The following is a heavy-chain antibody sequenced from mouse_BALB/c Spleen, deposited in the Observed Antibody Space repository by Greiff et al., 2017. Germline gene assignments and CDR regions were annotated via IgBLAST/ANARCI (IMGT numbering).Heavy chain of an antibody. CDR1: GYTFTSYV. Sequence: EVKLMESGPELVKPGASVKMSCKASGYTFTSYVMHWVKQKPGQGLEWIGYINPYNDGTKYNEKFKGKATLTSDKSSSTAYMELSSLTSEDSAVYYCARGGYDDAMDYWGQGTSVTVSS. CDR2: INPYNDGT. D-gene: IGHD2-2*01. V-gene: IGHV1-14*01. CDR3: ARGGYDDAMDY. J-gene: IGHJ4*01.